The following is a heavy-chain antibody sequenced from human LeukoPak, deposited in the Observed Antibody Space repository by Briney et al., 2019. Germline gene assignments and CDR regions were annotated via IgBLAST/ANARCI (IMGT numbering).Heavy chain of an antibody. CDR3: ARCSGGSCYYYFDY. V-gene: IGHV3-23*01. CDR2: ISGSGGST. J-gene: IGHJ4*02. CDR1: GFTFSSYA. Sequence: GGSLRLSCAASGFTFSSYAMSWVRQAPGKGLEWVSAISGSGGSTYYADSEKGRFTISRDNSKNTLYLQMNSLRAEDTAVYYCARCSGGSCYYYFDYWGQGTLVTVSS. D-gene: IGHD2-15*01.